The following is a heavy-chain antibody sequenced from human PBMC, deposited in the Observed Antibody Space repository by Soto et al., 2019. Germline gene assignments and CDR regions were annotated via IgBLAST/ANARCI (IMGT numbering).Heavy chain of an antibody. CDR1: GYTLTELS. J-gene: IGHJ3*02. CDR3: ATDADYGDYWDAFDI. CDR2: FDPEDGET. V-gene: IGHV1-24*01. D-gene: IGHD4-17*01. Sequence: GASVKVSCKVSGYTLTELSMHWVRQAPGKGLEWMGGFDPEDGETIYAQKFQGRVTMTEDTSTDTAYMELSSLRSEDTAVYYCATDADYGDYWDAFDIWGQGTMVTVSS.